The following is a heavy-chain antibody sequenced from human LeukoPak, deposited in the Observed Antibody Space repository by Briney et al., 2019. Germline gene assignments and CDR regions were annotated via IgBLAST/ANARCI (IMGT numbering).Heavy chain of an antibody. V-gene: IGHV3-48*03. D-gene: IGHD2-15*01. Sequence: GGSLRLSCAASGFTFSSYEMNWVCQAPGKGLEWVSYISISGSTIYNADSVKGRFTISRDNAKNSLYLQMNSLRAEDTAVYYCVRGGGSCCRFNAFDIWGQGTMVTVSS. J-gene: IGHJ3*02. CDR2: ISISGSTI. CDR1: GFTFSSYE. CDR3: VRGGGSCCRFNAFDI.